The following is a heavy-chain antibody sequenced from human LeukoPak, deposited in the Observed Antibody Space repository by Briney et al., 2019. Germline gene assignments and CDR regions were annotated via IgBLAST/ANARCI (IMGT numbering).Heavy chain of an antibody. V-gene: IGHV3-9*01. CDR2: ISWNSGRI. CDR3: VKDGDDYGDYSYYFDY. Sequence: GGSLRLSRAASGFTFNDFAMHWVRLTPGKGLEWVSGISWNSGRIAYADSVKGRFTISRDNAENSLYLQMNSLRTEDTAFYYCVKDGDDYGDYSYYFDYWGQGTLVTVSS. D-gene: IGHD4-17*01. J-gene: IGHJ4*02. CDR1: GFTFNDFA.